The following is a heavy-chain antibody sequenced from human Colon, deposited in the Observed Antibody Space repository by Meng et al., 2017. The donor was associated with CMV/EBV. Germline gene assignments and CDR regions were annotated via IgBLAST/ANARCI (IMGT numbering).Heavy chain of an antibody. CDR2: IYFSGSN. Sequence: SETLSLTCTVSGFSISDTYYWGWVRQPPGKGLEWIGSIYFSGSNYYNPFLKGRLTMSVDTSKNQFSLRLDSVTAADTATYYCARQGGASPTTGVFWGQGILVTVSS. V-gene: IGHV4-38-2*02. J-gene: IGHJ4*02. CDR3: ARQGGASPTTGVF. D-gene: IGHD1-26*01. CDR1: GFSISDTYY.